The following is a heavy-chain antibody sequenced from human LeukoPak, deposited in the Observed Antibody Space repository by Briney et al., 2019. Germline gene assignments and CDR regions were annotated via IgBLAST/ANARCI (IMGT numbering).Heavy chain of an antibody. D-gene: IGHD5-12*01. CDR3: AKDLGQYSGYDAGFDY. CDR2: ISSSGSTI. J-gene: IGHJ4*02. Sequence: PGGSLRLSCAASGFTFSSYEMNWVRQAPGKGLEWVSYISSSGSTIYYAGSMKGRFTISRDNAKNSLYLQMNSLRAEDTALYYCAKDLGQYSGYDAGFDYWGQGTLVTVSS. V-gene: IGHV3-48*03. CDR1: GFTFSSYE.